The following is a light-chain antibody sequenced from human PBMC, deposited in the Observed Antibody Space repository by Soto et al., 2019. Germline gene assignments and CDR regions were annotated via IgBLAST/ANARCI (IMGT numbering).Light chain of an antibody. V-gene: IGLV3-21*02. CDR1: NIGSIS. Sequence: SYELTQPPSVSVAPGQTAMITCGGNNIGSISVHWYQQNPGQAPVLVVYDDSGRPSGIPERFSGSNSGNTATLTISRVEAGDEADYYCQVWDSISDHYVFGTGTKVTVX. CDR3: QVWDSISDHYV. J-gene: IGLJ1*01. CDR2: DDS.